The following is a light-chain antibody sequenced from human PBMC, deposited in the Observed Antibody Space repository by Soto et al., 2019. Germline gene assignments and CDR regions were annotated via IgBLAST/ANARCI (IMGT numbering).Light chain of an antibody. J-gene: IGKJ1*01. Sequence: DIQMTQSPSSLSASVGDRVTITCRASHDISNYLAWYQQKPGEIPKLLIYDALILQSGVPSRFSGSRSGTDFTLTISSLQPEDVATYYCQKYNSAPCTFGQGTKVDI. CDR2: DAL. CDR3: QKYNSAPCT. CDR1: HDISNY. V-gene: IGKV1-27*01.